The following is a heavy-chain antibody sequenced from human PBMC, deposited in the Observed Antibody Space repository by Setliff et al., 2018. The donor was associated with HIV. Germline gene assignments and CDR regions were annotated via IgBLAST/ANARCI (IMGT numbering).Heavy chain of an antibody. V-gene: IGHV4-34*01. CDR2: ISHTGST. CDR3: ARDKRYRFPFDS. D-gene: IGHD2-2*02. J-gene: IGHJ4*02. Sequence: SETLSLTCAVYGGSFSAYYWSWIRQSPEMGPEWIAEISHTGSTKYNPSLGSRVTISLATSKNQFSLSLRSLSAADTAVYYCARDKRYRFPFDSWGQGTLVTVSS. CDR1: GGSFSAYY.